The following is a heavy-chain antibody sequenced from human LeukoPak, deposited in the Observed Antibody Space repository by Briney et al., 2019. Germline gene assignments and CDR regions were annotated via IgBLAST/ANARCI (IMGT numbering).Heavy chain of an antibody. V-gene: IGHV1-69*13. J-gene: IGHJ5*02. CDR2: IIPIFGTA. Sequence: SVKVSCKASGGTFSSYAISWVRQAPGQGLEWMGGIIPIFGTANYAQKFQGRVTITADESTSTAYMELSSLRSEDTAVYYCARAKPRPNDYSNYYYWFDPWGQGTLVTVSS. CDR1: GGTFSSYA. D-gene: IGHD4-11*01. CDR3: ARAKPRPNDYSNYYYWFDP.